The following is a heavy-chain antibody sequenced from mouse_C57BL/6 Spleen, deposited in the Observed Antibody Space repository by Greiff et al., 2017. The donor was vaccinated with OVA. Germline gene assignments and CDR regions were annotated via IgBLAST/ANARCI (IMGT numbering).Heavy chain of an antibody. J-gene: IGHJ1*03. CDR2: ISYDGSN. Sequence: ESGPGLVKPSQSLSLTCSVTGYSITSGYYWNWIRQFPGNKLEWMGYISYDGSNNYNPSLKNRISITRDTSKNQFFLKLNSVTTEDTATYCCASGSSGWYFDVWGTGTTVTVSS. V-gene: IGHV3-6*01. CDR1: GYSITSGYY. CDR3: ASGSSGWYFDV. D-gene: IGHD1-1*01.